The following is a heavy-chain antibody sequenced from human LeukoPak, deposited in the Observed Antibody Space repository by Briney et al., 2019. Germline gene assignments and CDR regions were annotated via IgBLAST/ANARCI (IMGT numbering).Heavy chain of an antibody. D-gene: IGHD6-13*01. CDR2: ITSTSSNI. V-gene: IGHV3-21*01. Sequence: PGGSPRLSCAASGFTFSSYTMNWVRQAPGKGLEWVSSITSTSSNIHYADSVKGRFTISRDNAKNSLYLQMNSLRPEDTAVYYCARVGSSLTYYFDYWGQGTLVTVSS. CDR3: ARVGSSLTYYFDY. J-gene: IGHJ4*02. CDR1: GFTFSSYT.